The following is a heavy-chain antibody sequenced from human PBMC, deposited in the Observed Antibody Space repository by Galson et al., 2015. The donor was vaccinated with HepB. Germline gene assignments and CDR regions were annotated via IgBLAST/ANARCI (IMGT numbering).Heavy chain of an antibody. CDR2: FDPEDGET. CDR3: ATSRGNYYDSSGSYYYGMDV. J-gene: IGHJ6*02. V-gene: IGHV1-24*01. Sequence: SVKVSCKVSGYTLTELSMHWVRQAPGKGLEWMGGFDPEDGETIYAQKFQGRVTMTEDTSTDTAYMELSSLRSEDTAVYYCATSRGNYYDSSGSYYYGMDVWGQGTTITVSS. CDR1: GYTLTELS. D-gene: IGHD3-22*01.